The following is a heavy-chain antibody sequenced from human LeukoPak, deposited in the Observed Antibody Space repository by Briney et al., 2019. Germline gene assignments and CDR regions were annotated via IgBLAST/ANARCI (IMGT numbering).Heavy chain of an antibody. CDR3: ARGVVVNGNWFDP. CDR1: GGSISSGSYY. J-gene: IGHJ5*02. D-gene: IGHD2-15*01. V-gene: IGHV4-61*02. CDR2: IYTSGST. Sequence: SETLSLSCTVSGGSISSGSYYWSWIRKPAGKGLEWIGRIYTSGSTNYNPSLKSRVTISVDTSKNQFSLKLSSVTAADTAVYYCARGVVVNGNWFDPWGQGTLVTVSS.